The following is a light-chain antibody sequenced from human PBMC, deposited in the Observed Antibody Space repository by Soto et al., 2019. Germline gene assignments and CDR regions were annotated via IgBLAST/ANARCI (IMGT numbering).Light chain of an antibody. J-gene: IGKJ1*01. V-gene: IGKV3-20*01. CDR2: GAS. CDR1: QSVSTNN. CDR3: QQYGSSPPT. Sequence: EIVLTQSPGTLALSPGERATLSCRASQSVSTNNLAWYQRKPGQAPRLLIYGASSRATDIPARFSGSGSGTDFTLTIPSLEPEDFAVYYCQQYGSSPPTFGQGTKVEIK.